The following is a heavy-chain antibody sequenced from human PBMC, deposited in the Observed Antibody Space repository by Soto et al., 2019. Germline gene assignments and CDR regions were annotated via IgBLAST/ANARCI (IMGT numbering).Heavy chain of an antibody. CDR2: ISSSSSYI. CDR1: GFAFGTYS. D-gene: IGHD3-22*01. J-gene: IGHJ4*02. Sequence: EVQLVESGGGLVKPGGSLRLSCAASGFAFGTYSMNWVRQAPGKGLEWVSSISSSSSYIYYADSVKGRFTISRDNAKKPLDLQMNRLRAEDTAVYYCASPPYYYDTSGYSYWGQGTVVTVCS. V-gene: IGHV3-21*01. CDR3: ASPPYYYDTSGYSY.